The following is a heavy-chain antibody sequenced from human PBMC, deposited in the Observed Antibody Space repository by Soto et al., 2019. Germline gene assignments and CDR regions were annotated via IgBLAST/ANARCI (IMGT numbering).Heavy chain of an antibody. V-gene: IGHV1-3*05. Sequence: QVQLVPSGAEEQKPGASVKVSCKASGYTFTGYAMHWVRQAPGQRLAWMGWINAGNGNTKYSQKFQGRVTTTRDTAASAAYMELSSLRSEDTAVYYCARAVAVPADFDYWGQGTLGTVSS. J-gene: IGHJ4*02. CDR3: ARAVAVPADFDY. CDR2: INAGNGNT. CDR1: GYTFTGYA. D-gene: IGHD6-19*01.